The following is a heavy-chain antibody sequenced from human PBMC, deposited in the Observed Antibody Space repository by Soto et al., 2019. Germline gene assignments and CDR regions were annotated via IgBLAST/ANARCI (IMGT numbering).Heavy chain of an antibody. J-gene: IGHJ4*02. CDR2: INAGNGNT. V-gene: IGHV1-3*01. CDR1: GYTFTSYA. CDR3: ARGPGGPDGPGDY. Sequence: QVQLVQSGAEVKKPGASVKVSCKASGYTFTSYAMHWVRQAPGQRLEWMGWINAGNGNTKYSQKFQGRVTITRDTPASTAYMELSNLRSEDTAVYYCARGPGGPDGPGDYWGQGTLVTVSS. D-gene: IGHD2-15*01.